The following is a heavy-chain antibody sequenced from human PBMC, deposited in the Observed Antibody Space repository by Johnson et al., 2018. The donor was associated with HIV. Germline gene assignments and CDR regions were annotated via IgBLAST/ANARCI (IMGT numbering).Heavy chain of an antibody. CDR1: EFMFSNYW. D-gene: IGHD1-26*01. Sequence: EVQLVESGGGLVQPGGSLRLSCAASEFMFSNYWMHWVRQAPGKGLVWVSRINSEGSSTDSADSVKGRFTISRDNSKNTLYLQMNSLRAEDTAVYYCATSHGSHGAFDIWGQGTMVTVSS. V-gene: IGHV3-74*02. CDR2: INSEGSST. CDR3: ATSHGSHGAFDI. J-gene: IGHJ3*02.